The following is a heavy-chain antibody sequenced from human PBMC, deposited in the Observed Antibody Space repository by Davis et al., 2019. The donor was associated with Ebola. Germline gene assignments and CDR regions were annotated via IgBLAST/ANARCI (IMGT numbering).Heavy chain of an antibody. CDR3: ASLSGSLDF. V-gene: IGHV4-59*01. J-gene: IGHJ4*02. CDR1: GDSISSYY. Sequence: SDTLSPPFTVPGDSISSYYWTWIRQPPGKGLEWIGYIYYSGSTNYNPSLKSRVTISVDTSKNQFSLNLTSVTAADTAVYYCASLSGSLDFWGQGTPVTVSS. D-gene: IGHD1-26*01. CDR2: IYYSGST.